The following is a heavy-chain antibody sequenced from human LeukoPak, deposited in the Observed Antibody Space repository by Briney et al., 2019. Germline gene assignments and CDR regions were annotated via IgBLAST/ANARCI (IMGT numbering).Heavy chain of an antibody. J-gene: IGHJ3*02. V-gene: IGHV3-9*01. Sequence: PGGSLRLSCAASGFTFDDYAMHWVRQAPGKGLEWVSGITWNRGSIGYADSVKGRFTISRDNAKNSLYLQMNSLRAEDTAVYYCARDQWLANDVLDIWGQGTMVTVSS. CDR2: ITWNRGSI. CDR3: ARDQWLANDVLDI. D-gene: IGHD6-19*01. CDR1: GFTFDDYA.